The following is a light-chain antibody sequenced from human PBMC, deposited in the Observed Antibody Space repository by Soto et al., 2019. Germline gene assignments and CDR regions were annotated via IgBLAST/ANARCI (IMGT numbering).Light chain of an antibody. Sequence: EIVMTPSPVTLSVSPVERATLSCRASQTVTTDLAWYQQKPGQAPRLVIHGASTRATDFPARFSGSGSGTEFTLTISSLQSEDIAVYYCHQYYTWPRTFGQGTKVDIK. CDR1: QTVTTD. CDR2: GAS. CDR3: HQYYTWPRT. V-gene: IGKV3-15*01. J-gene: IGKJ1*01.